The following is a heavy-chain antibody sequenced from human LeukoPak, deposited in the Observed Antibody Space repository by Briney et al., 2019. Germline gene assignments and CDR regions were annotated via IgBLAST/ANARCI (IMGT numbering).Heavy chain of an antibody. CDR3: ARDKVGSSSGMDV. CDR1: GYTFTSYD. J-gene: IGHJ6*04. Sequence: ASVKVSCKASGYTFTSYDINWLRQAPGQGLEWMGWINPNSGGTNYAQKFQGRVTMTRDTSISTAYMELSRLRSDDTAVYYCARDKVGSSSGMDVWGKGTTVTVSS. D-gene: IGHD6-6*01. CDR2: INPNSGGT. V-gene: IGHV1-2*02.